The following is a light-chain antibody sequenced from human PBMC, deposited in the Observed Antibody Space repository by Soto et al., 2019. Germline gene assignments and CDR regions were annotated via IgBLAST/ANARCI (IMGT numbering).Light chain of an antibody. J-gene: IGKJ1*01. CDR2: KAS. CDR3: QQYNSYSRT. CDR1: QSISSW. V-gene: IGKV1-5*03. Sequence: DIQMTQSPSTLSASVGDRVTITCRASQSISSWLAWYQQKPGKAPKLLIYKASSLESGVPSRFSGSGSGTEFTLTISSLQPDDFATYYFQQYNSYSRTFGQGTNVDIX.